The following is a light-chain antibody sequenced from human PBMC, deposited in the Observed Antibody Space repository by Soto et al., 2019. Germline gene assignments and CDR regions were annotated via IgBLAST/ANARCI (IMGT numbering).Light chain of an antibody. CDR1: HNLDKW. Sequence: DIQMTQSPSTLSASVGDRDAITCRASHNLDKWLTWYQQKPWKAPKPLIYEASSLQSGVPSRISGSASGTEFSLTITILQPDDFATYYCQQYNTFLTFGGGTKVEIK. J-gene: IGKJ4*01. CDR2: EAS. V-gene: IGKV1-5*03. CDR3: QQYNTFLT.